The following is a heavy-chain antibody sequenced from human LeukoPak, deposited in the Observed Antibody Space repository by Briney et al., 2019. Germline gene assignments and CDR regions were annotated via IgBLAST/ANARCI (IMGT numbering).Heavy chain of an antibody. J-gene: IGHJ6*03. V-gene: IGHV6-1*01. D-gene: IGHD2/OR15-2a*01. CDR2: TYYRSKWYN. CDR3: ARGNYYYYYMDV. Sequence: SQTLSLTCAISGDSVSSNSAAWNWIRQSPSRGLEWLGRTYYRSKWYNDYAVSVKSRITINPDTSKNQFSLKLSSVTAADTAVYYCARGNYYYYYMDVWGKGTTVTVSS. CDR1: GDSVSSNSAA.